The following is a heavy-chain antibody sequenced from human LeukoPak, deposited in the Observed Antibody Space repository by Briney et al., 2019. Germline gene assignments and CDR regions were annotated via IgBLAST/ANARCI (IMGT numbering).Heavy chain of an antibody. CDR3: ARADPTVTGDY. CDR1: GYTLTELS. CDR2: FDPEDGET. Sequence: ASVKVSCKVSGYTLTELSMHWVRQAPGKGLEWMGGFDPEDGETIYAQKFQGRVTMTTDTSTSTAYMELRSLRSDDTAVYYCARADPTVTGDYWGQGTLVTVSS. D-gene: IGHD4-17*01. J-gene: IGHJ4*02. V-gene: IGHV1-24*01.